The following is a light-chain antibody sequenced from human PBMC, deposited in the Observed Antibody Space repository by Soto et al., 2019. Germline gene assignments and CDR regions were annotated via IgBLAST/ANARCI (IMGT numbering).Light chain of an antibody. CDR1: QGISNY. CDR2: AAS. V-gene: IGKV1-27*01. Sequence: DSQMTQSPSSLSASLGDRVTITCRASQGISNYLAWYQQKPGKVPKLLIYAASTLQSGVPPRFSGSGSGTDFTLTISSLQPEDVATYYCQKYNSGPGAFGPGTKVDIK. CDR3: QKYNSGPGA. J-gene: IGKJ3*01.